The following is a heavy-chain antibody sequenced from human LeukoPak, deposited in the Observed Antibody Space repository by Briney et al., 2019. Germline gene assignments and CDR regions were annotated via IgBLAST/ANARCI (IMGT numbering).Heavy chain of an antibody. V-gene: IGHV3-11*06. CDR2: ISSSSSYT. Sequence: PGGSLRLSCAASGFTLSHYYMSWIRQAPAKGLEGVSYISSSSSYTNYADSVKGRFTISRDNAKNSLYLQMNSLRAEDTAVYYCARDSAIAAMRDFDYWGQGTLVTVSS. D-gene: IGHD2-2*01. CDR1: GFTLSHYY. CDR3: ARDSAIAAMRDFDY. J-gene: IGHJ4*02.